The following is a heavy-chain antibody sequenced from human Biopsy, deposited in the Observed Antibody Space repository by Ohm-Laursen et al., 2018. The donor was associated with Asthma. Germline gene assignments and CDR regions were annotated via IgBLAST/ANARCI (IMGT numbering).Heavy chain of an antibody. CDR3: ARKAGSCISRSCYSLDF. J-gene: IGHJ4*02. Sequence: VKISCKSLGGTFNTYVIGWVRQAPGQGLEWMGGINSVFGTTTYPQKFQDRVTITADDSTSTVYMELSSLRSEDTAVYYCARKAGSCISRSCYSLDFWGQGTLVTVSS. D-gene: IGHD2-15*01. CDR2: INSVFGTT. V-gene: IGHV1-69*13. CDR1: GGTFNTYV.